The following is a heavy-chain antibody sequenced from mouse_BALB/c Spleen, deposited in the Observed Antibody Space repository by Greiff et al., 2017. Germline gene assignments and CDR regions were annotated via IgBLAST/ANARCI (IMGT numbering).Heavy chain of an antibody. CDR2: ISSGSSTI. CDR3: ARSPLTTVVATDYFDY. D-gene: IGHD1-1*01. J-gene: IGHJ2*01. Sequence: DVKLVESGGGLVQPGGSRKLSCAASGFTFSSFGMHWVRQAPEKGLEWVAYISSGSSTIYYADTVKGRFTISRDNPKNTLFLQMTSLRSEDTAMYYCARSPLTTVVATDYFDYWGQGTTLTVSS. V-gene: IGHV5-17*02. CDR1: GFTFSSFG.